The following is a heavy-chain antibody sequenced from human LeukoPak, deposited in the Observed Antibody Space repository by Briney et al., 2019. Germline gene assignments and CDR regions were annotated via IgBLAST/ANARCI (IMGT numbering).Heavy chain of an antibody. D-gene: IGHD1-26*01. CDR2: ISSSSSTI. V-gene: IGHV3-48*01. J-gene: IGHJ4*02. CDR3: ARDGGIVGATPFDY. Sequence: GGSLRLSCAASGFTFSSYSMNGVRQAPGKGLEWVSYISSSSSTIYYADSVKGRFTISRDNAKNSLYLQMNSLRAEDTAVYYCARDGGIVGATPFDYWGQGTLVTVSS. CDR1: GFTFSSYS.